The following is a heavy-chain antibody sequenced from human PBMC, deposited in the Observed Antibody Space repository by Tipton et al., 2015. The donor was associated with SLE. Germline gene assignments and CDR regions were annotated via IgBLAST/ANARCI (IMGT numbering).Heavy chain of an antibody. CDR1: GGSFSGYY. J-gene: IGHJ6*02. CDR2: INHSGST. V-gene: IGHV4-34*01. CDR3: ARGGDGGWPMDV. D-gene: IGHD3-16*01. Sequence: LRLSCAVYGGSFSGYYWSWIRQPPGKGLEWIGEINHSGSTNYNPSLKSRVTISVDTSKNQFSLKLSSVTAADTAVYYCARGGDGGWPMDVWGQGTTVTVSS.